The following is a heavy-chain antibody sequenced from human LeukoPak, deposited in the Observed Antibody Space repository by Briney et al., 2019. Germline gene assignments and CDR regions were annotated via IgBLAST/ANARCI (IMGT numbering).Heavy chain of an antibody. CDR1: GGSFSGYY. Sequence: SKTLSLTCAVYGGSFSGYYWSWIRQPPGKGLEWIGEINHSGSTNYNPSLKSRVTISVDTSKNQFSLKLSSVTAADTAVYYCARSWELLLPDYWGQGTLVTVSS. CDR2: INHSGST. V-gene: IGHV4-34*01. J-gene: IGHJ4*02. D-gene: IGHD1-26*01. CDR3: ARSWELLLPDY.